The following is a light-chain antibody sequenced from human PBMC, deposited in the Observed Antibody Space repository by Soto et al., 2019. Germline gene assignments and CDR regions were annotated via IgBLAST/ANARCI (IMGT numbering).Light chain of an antibody. Sequence: VQMTLSPSSLSAPVGDRVTITCRASQSISSYLNWYQQKPGKAPKLLIYAASSLQSGVPSRFSGSGSGTDFTLTISSLQPEDFATYYCQQSYSTWWTSGQGTK. CDR1: QSISSY. CDR2: AAS. V-gene: IGKV1-39*01. J-gene: IGKJ1*01. CDR3: QQSYSTWWT.